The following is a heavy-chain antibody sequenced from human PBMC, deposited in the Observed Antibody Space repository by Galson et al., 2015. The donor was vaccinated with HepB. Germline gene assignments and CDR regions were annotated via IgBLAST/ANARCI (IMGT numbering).Heavy chain of an antibody. CDR2: ISDSGGGT. V-gene: IGHV3-23*01. CDR1: GFIFSSHA. CDR3: AKSPVEGQWLANFDY. Sequence: SLRLSCAASGFIFSSHAMSWLRQAPGKGLEWVSVISDSGGGTYYADSVRGRFTISRDNSKNTLYLQMNSLRAEDTAVYYCAKSPVEGQWLANFDYWGQGTLVTVSS. D-gene: IGHD6-19*01. J-gene: IGHJ4*02.